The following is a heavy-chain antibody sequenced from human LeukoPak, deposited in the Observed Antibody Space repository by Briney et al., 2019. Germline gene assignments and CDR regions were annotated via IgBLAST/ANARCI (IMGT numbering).Heavy chain of an antibody. CDR2: IYYSGST. V-gene: IGHV4-39*01. Sequence: SETLSLTCTVSGGSISSGGYYWGWIRQPPGKGLEWIGSIYYSGSTYYNPSLKSRVTISVDTSKNQFSLKLSSVTAADTAVYYCARHGDIVVVPAAIPHDYYYYGMGVWGQGTTVTVSS. CDR3: ARHGDIVVVPAAIPHDYYYYGMGV. J-gene: IGHJ6*02. D-gene: IGHD2-2*02. CDR1: GGSISSGGYY.